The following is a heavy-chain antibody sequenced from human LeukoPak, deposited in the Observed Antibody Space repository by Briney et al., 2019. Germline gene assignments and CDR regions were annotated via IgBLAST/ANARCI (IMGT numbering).Heavy chain of an antibody. V-gene: IGHV3-23*01. CDR2: ITGAGGTT. Sequence: PGGSLRLSCAASGFTFSSYSMNWVRQVPGKGLEWVSSITGAGGTTDYANSVKGRFTVSRDNSKNTLYLHLSSLRVEDTAVYSCARAYGSSGYYQLPIDYWGQGTLVTVSS. D-gene: IGHD3-22*01. CDR1: GFTFSSYS. J-gene: IGHJ4*02. CDR3: ARAYGSSGYYQLPIDY.